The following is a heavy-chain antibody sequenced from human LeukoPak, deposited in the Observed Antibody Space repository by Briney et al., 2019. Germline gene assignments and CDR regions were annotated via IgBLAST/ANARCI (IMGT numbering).Heavy chain of an antibody. D-gene: IGHD3-10*01. CDR1: GGSFSSYY. CDR2: INHSGST. V-gene: IGHV4-34*01. CDR3: ARALNYYDSGSYYTFDY. Sequence: PSETLSLTCAVYGGSFSSYYWNWIRQPPGKGLEWIGEINHSGSTNYNPSLKSRVTISVDTSKNQFSLKLSSVTAADTVVYYCARALNYYDSGSYYTFDYWGQGTLVTVSS. J-gene: IGHJ4*02.